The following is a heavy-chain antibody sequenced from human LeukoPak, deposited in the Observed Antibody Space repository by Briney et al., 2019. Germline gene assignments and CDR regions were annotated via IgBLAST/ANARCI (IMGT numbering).Heavy chain of an antibody. CDR3: ARGYVTMIWYFDL. CDR1: GRSLSSSSYY. D-gene: IGHD3-22*01. V-gene: IGHV4-39*01. Sequence: AETLSLTCTVSGRSLSSSSYYWGWLRQPPGKGQEGIGSIYYSGSTYYNPSLKSRVTISVDTSKNQFSLKLSSVTAADTAVYYCARGYVTMIWYFDLWGRGTLVTVSS. J-gene: IGHJ2*01. CDR2: IYYSGST.